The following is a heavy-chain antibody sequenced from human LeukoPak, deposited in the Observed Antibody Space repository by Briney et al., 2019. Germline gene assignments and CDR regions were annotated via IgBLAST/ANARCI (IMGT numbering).Heavy chain of an antibody. CDR2: IKEDGSDR. J-gene: IGHJ4*02. D-gene: IGHD1-26*01. CDR3: ARDFKREWELPYLFDY. CDR1: AFTFSNYW. V-gene: IGHV3-7*01. Sequence: QPGGSLRLSCAASAFTFSNYWMSWVRQAPGKGLEWVASIKEDGSDRNYVDSVKGRFTISRDNAKNSLYLQMNSLRAEDTAVYNCARDFKREWELPYLFDYWGQGTLVTVSS.